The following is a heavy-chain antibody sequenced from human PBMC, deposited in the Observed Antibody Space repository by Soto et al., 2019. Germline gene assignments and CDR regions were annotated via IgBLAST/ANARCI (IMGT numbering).Heavy chain of an antibody. CDR3: ARERYYYGSGTYKGDAFDI. CDR2: IYYSGST. CDR1: CDSISSGDYY. V-gene: IGHV4-30-4*01. D-gene: IGHD3-10*01. J-gene: IGHJ3*02. Sequence: SETLSLTCTVSCDSISSGDYYWSWIRQPPGKGLEWIGYIYYSGSTYYNPSLNSRVTISLDTSKKQFSLKLSSVTAADTAVYYCARERYYYGSGTYKGDAFDIWGQGTMVTVSS.